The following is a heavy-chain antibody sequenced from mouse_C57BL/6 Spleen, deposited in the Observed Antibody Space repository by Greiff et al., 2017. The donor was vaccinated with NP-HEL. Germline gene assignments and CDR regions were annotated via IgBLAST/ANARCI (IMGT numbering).Heavy chain of an antibody. Sequence: VQVVESGAELARPGASVKLSCKASGYTFTSYGISWVKQRTGQGLEWIGEIYPRSGNTYYNEKFKGKATLTADKSSSTAYMELRSLTSEDSAVYFCAREPDGGGYYRSFDVWGTGTTVTVSS. CDR1: GYTFTSYG. CDR2: IYPRSGNT. CDR3: AREPDGGGYYRSFDV. J-gene: IGHJ1*03. D-gene: IGHD2-3*01. V-gene: IGHV1-81*01.